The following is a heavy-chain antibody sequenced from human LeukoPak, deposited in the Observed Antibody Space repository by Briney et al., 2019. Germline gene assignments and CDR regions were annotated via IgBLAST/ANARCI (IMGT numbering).Heavy chain of an antibody. CDR2: IYTSGST. CDR3: ARVASVPAATFDY. Sequence: SETLSLTCTVSGGSISSGSYYWSWIRQPAGKGLEWIGRIYTSGSTNYNPSLKSRATISVDTSKNQFSLKLSSVTATDTAVYYCARVASVPAATFDYWGQGTLVTVSS. D-gene: IGHD2-2*01. V-gene: IGHV4-61*02. CDR1: GGSISSGSYY. J-gene: IGHJ4*02.